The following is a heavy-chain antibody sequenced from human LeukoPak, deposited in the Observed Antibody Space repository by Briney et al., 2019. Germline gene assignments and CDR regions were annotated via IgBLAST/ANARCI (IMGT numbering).Heavy chain of an antibody. CDR3: AKREYGAYEPYLEY. V-gene: IGHV3-23*01. CDR1: GLTFTNYA. CDR2: ISGSGGST. J-gene: IGHJ4*02. Sequence: SGGSLRLSCAASGLTFTNYAMTWVRQAPGKGLEWVSTISGSGGSTYYADSVKGRFTISRDNSKKMLYLQMNSLRAEDTAVYYCAKREYGAYEPYLEYWGQGTLVTVSS. D-gene: IGHD5-12*01.